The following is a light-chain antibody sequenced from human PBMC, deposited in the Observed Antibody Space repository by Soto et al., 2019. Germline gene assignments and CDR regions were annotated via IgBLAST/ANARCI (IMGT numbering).Light chain of an antibody. CDR3: SSYTSSSTRV. CDR2: DVT. CDR1: SSDVGGYNY. V-gene: IGLV2-14*03. Sequence: QSALTQPASVSGSPGQSITISCTGTSSDVGGYNYVSWYQHHPGKAPKLIIYDVTNRPSGVSNPFSGSKSVNTATLTISGLQAEDEADYYCSSYTSSSTRVFGTGTKVTVL. J-gene: IGLJ1*01.